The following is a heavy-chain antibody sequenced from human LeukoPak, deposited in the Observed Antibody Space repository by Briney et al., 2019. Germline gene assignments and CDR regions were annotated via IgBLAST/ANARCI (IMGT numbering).Heavy chain of an antibody. CDR3: ARALPLSRCCSGGSCYPHPPDY. Sequence: GGSLRLSCAASGFTFSSYDMHWVRQATGKGLEWVSAIGTAGDTYYPGSVKGRFTISRENAKNSLYLQMNSLRAGDTAVYYCARALPLSRCCSGGSCYPHPPDYWGQGTLVTVSS. D-gene: IGHD2-15*01. CDR1: GFTFSSYD. J-gene: IGHJ4*02. CDR2: IGTAGDT. V-gene: IGHV3-13*01.